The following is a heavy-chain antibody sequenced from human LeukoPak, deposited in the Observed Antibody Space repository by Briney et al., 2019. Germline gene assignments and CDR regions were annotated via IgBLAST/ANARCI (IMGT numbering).Heavy chain of an antibody. CDR2: IKQDGSEK. V-gene: IGHV3-7*04. Sequence: GGSLRLSCAASGFTFSSYWMSWVRQAPGKGLEWVANIKQDGSEKYYVDSVKGRFSISRDNAKNSLYLQMNSLRAEDTAVYYCARAVVVTAIPRDYYYGMDVWGQGTTVTVSS. D-gene: IGHD2-21*02. CDR3: ARAVVVTAIPRDYYYGMDV. CDR1: GFTFSSYW. J-gene: IGHJ6*02.